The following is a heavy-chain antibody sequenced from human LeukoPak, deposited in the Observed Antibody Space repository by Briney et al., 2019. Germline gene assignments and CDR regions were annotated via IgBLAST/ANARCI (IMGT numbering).Heavy chain of an antibody. D-gene: IGHD5-24*01. V-gene: IGHV3-53*01. CDR2: IYSGGST. Sequence: PGGSLRLSCAASGFTFSSYAMSWVRQAPGKGLEWVSVIYSGGSTYYADSVKGRFTISRDNSKNTLYLQMNSLRAEDTAVYYCARGDSLFTYYFDYWGQGTLVTVSS. J-gene: IGHJ4*02. CDR3: ARGDSLFTYYFDY. CDR1: GFTFSSYA.